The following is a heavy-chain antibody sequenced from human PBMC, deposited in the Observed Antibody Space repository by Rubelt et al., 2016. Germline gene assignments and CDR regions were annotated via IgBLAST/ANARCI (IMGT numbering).Heavy chain of an antibody. J-gene: IGHJ4*02. V-gene: IGHV3-30*18. CDR1: GFTFSSYG. CDR3: AKGELRYFDWLSQFDY. CDR2: ISYDGSNK. D-gene: IGHD3-9*01. Sequence: GGGVVQPGRSLRLSCAASGFTFSSYGMHWVRQAPGKGLEWVAVISYDGSNKYYADSVKGRFTISRDNSKNTLYLQMNSLRAEDTAVYYCAKGELRYFDWLSQFDYWGQGTLVTVSS.